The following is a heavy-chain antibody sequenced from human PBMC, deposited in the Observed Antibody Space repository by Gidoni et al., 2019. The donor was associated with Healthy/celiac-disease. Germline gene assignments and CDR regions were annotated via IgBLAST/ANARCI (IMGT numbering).Heavy chain of an antibody. CDR3: ARDRSKYYYGSGSYYIYGMDV. Sequence: QVQLVESGGGVVQPGRSLRLSCAASGFTFSSYGMHWVRQAPGKGLEWVAVIWYDGSNKYYADSVKGRFTISRDNSKNTLYLQMNSLRAEDTAVDYCARDRSKYYYGSGSYYIYGMDVWGQGTTVTVSS. CDR1: GFTFSSYG. CDR2: IWYDGSNK. V-gene: IGHV3-33*01. D-gene: IGHD3-10*01. J-gene: IGHJ6*02.